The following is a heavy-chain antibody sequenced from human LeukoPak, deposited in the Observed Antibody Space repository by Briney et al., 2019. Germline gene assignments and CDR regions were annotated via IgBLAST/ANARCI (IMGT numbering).Heavy chain of an antibody. CDR3: ARIAVGDTAIDY. CDR2: IYYSGST. D-gene: IGHD5-18*01. V-gene: IGHV4-61*08. Sequence: SQTLSLTCTVSGGSISSGGYYWSWIRQPPGKGLEWIGYIYYSGSTNYNPSLKSRVTISVDTSKNQFSLKLSSVTAADTAVYYCARIAVGDTAIDYWGQGALVTVSS. CDR1: GGSISSGGYY. J-gene: IGHJ4*02.